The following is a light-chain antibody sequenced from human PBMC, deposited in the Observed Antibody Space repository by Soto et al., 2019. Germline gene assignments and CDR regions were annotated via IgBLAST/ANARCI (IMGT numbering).Light chain of an antibody. J-gene: IGKJ4*01. Sequence: EIVLTQSPATLSLSPGNRATLSCRASESVSRCLAWYQQKPGQAPGLLIYDASNRATGIPARFSGSGSGTDFTLTITSLEPEDFAFYYCQQRSNWPSTFGGGTKVEIK. CDR2: DAS. CDR3: QQRSNWPST. CDR1: ESVSRC. V-gene: IGKV3-11*01.